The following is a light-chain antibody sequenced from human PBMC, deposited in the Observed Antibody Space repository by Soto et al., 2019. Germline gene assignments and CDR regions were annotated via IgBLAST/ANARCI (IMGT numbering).Light chain of an antibody. CDR3: QQFNTYPALT. V-gene: IGKV1-13*02. CDR1: QGISSS. Sequence: AIQLTQSPSSLSASVGDRVTITCRASQGISSSLAWYQQKPGKSPNLLIYDVSSLESGVPSRFSGRGSGTDFTLTMSSLQPEDFATYYCQQFNTYPALTFGGGTKVEIK. J-gene: IGKJ4*01. CDR2: DVS.